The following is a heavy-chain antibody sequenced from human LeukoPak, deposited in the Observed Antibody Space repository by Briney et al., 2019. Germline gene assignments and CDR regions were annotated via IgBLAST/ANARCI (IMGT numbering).Heavy chain of an antibody. D-gene: IGHD6-19*01. CDR1: GGTFSSYA. V-gene: IGHV1-69*13. CDR3: ARVRSVAVPYYFDY. J-gene: IGHJ4*02. Sequence: GASVNVSCKASGGTFSSYAISWVRQAPGQGLEWMGGIIPIFGTANYAQKFQGRVTITADESTSTAYMELSSLRSEDTAVYYCARVRSVAVPYYFDYWGQGTLVTVSS. CDR2: IIPIFGTA.